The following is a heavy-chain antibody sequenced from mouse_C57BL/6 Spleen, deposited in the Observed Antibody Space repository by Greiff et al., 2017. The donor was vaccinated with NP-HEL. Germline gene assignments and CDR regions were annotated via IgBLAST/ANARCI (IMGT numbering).Heavy chain of an antibody. Sequence: QVQLQQPGAELVKPGASVKMSCKASGYTFTSYWITWVKQRPGQGLEWIGDIYPGSGSTNYNEKFKSKATLTVDTSSSTAYMQLGSLTSEDSAVYYCAREGLTTAYYSDNWGQGTTLTVSS. D-gene: IGHD1-2*01. CDR2: IYPGSGST. CDR1: GYTFTSYW. V-gene: IGHV1-55*01. CDR3: AREGLTTAYYSDN. J-gene: IGHJ2*01.